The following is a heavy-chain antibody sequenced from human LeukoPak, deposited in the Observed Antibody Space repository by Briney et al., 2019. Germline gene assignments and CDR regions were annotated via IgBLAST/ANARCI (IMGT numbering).Heavy chain of an antibody. D-gene: IGHD6-19*01. J-gene: IGHJ3*02. CDR1: GFTFSSYA. Sequence: PGRSLRLSCAASGFTFSSYAMHWVRQAPGKGLEWVAVISYDGGNKYYADSVKGRFTISRDNSKNTLYLQMNSLRAEDTAVYYCARVVAVAVAAAFDIWGQGTMVTVSS. V-gene: IGHV3-30-3*01. CDR2: ISYDGGNK. CDR3: ARVVAVAVAAAFDI.